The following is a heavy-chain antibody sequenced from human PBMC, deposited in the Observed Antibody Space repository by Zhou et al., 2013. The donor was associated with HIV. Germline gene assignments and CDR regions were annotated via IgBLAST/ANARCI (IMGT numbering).Heavy chain of an antibody. CDR2: ISSYRGHT. Sequence: QVQLVQSGAEVKRPGASVKVSCEASGYTLSGFGISWVRQAPGQGLEWMAWISSYRGHTDYAQKVQGRISVTTDTATNTAYMELRSLRSDDTAVYYCARALSARWVGGGFFYMDVWGKGTTVTVS. J-gene: IGHJ6*03. D-gene: IGHD6-25*01. CDR1: GYTLSGFG. V-gene: IGHV1-18*01. CDR3: ARALSARWVGGGFFYMDV.